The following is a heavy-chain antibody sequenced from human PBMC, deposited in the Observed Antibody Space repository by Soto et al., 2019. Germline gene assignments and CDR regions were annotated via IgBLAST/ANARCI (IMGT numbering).Heavy chain of an antibody. Sequence: QVTVKESGPVLVKPTETLTLTCTVSGFSLSNAGLGVSWFRQPPGKALEWLAHIFSNDEKSSSTSLKSRLTISKDTSKSQVVLTMTNMDPVDTATYYCASTYSTSWYWFDPWGQGTLVTVSS. J-gene: IGHJ5*02. CDR2: IFSNDEK. D-gene: IGHD6-13*01. CDR1: GFSLSNAGLG. CDR3: ASTYSTSWYWFDP. V-gene: IGHV2-26*04.